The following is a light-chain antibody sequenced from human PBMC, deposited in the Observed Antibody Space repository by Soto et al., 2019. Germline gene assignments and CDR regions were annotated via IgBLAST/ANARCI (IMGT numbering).Light chain of an antibody. V-gene: IGLV2-14*01. Sequence: QSVLTQPASVSGSLGQSITISCTGTSSDIGGYNYVSWYQQHPGKAPKLMIYEVSNRPSGVSNRFSGSKSGNTASLTISGLQAEDEGDYYCSSYTSTITRVFGGGTKLTVL. CDR2: EVS. J-gene: IGLJ3*02. CDR3: SSYTSTITRV. CDR1: SSDIGGYNY.